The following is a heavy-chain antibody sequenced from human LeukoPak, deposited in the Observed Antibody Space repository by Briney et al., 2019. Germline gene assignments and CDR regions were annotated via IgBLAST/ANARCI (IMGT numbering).Heavy chain of an antibody. D-gene: IGHD3-3*01. CDR3: ARVNRGLGWSTWTYFDY. Sequence: GGSLRLSCAASGFTFSSYWMSWVRQAPGKGLEWVANIKQDGSEKYYVDSVKGRFTISRDNAKNSLYLQMNSLRAEDTAVYYCARVNRGLGWSTWTYFDYWGQGTLVTVSS. J-gene: IGHJ4*02. V-gene: IGHV3-7*01. CDR1: GFTFSSYW. CDR2: IKQDGSEK.